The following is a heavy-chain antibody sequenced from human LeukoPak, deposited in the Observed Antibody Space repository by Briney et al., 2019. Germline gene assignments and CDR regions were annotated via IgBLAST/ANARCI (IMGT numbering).Heavy chain of an antibody. CDR3: ARASIQDYYDSSGSFDY. V-gene: IGHV1-69*05. CDR2: FIPIFGTP. CDR1: GGSFTSSS. Sequence: ASGKISWKASGGSFTSSSISWERHAPGQGREWMGQFIPIFGTPNTAQKSQGRVTITTDKSTSTAYMELSSLRSEDTDVYYCARASIQDYYDSSGSFDYWGQGTLVTVSS. D-gene: IGHD3-22*01. J-gene: IGHJ4*02.